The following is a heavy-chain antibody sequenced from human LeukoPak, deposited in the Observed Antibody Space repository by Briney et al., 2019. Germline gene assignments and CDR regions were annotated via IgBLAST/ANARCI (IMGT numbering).Heavy chain of an antibody. CDR2: TSGDEDST. CDR3: TIDLMTGFSSGWRFGY. CDR1: GLTFKNFA. V-gene: IGHV3-23*01. Sequence: PGGSLRLSCAASGLTFKNFAMSWVRQAPGKGLEWLAVTSGDEDSTHYADSVRGHFVISTDNSKNTLFLHMNSLRAEDTAVYYCTIDLMTGFSSGWRFGYWGQGTLVTVPS. D-gene: IGHD6-19*01. J-gene: IGHJ4*02.